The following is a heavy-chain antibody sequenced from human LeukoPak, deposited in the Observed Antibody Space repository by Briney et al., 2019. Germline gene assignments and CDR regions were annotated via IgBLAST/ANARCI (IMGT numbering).Heavy chain of an antibody. CDR3: ARNKPTKISPFES. CDR1: GGSLPAIY. J-gene: IGHJ4*02. V-gene: IGHV4-59*01. D-gene: IGHD2/OR15-2a*01. Sequence: SETLSLTCTVSGGSLPAIYWKWLRQPPGKGLEWIGEIYYSGRANYNPSLKSRVTISVDMSKNQFSLKLTSVTAADTALYYCARNKPTKISPFESWGQGTLVSVSS. CDR2: IYYSGRA.